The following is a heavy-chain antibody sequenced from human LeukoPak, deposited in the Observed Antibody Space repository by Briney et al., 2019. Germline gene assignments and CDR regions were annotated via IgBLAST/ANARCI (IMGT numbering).Heavy chain of an antibody. J-gene: IGHJ6*02. Sequence: GGSLRLSCAASGFTFSSYGMHWVRQAPGKGLEWVAVISYDGSNKYYADSVKGRFTISRDNSKNTLYLQMNSRRAEDTAVYYCAKDFEYGMDVWGQGTTVTVSS. CDR2: ISYDGSNK. CDR3: AKDFEYGMDV. V-gene: IGHV3-30*18. CDR1: GFTFSSYG.